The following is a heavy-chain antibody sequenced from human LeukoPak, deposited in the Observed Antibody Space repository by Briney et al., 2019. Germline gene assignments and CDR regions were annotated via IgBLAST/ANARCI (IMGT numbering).Heavy chain of an antibody. D-gene: IGHD6-6*01. CDR2: IYYSGST. J-gene: IGHJ6*03. CDR3: ARGFLKAARPMDV. CDR1: GGSISRYY. V-gene: IGHV4-59*01. Sequence: KPSETLSLTCTVSGGSISRYYWSWIRQPPGKGLEWIGYIYYSGSTNYNPSLKSRVTISVDTSKNQFSLKLSSVTAADTAVYYCARGFLKAARPMDVWGKGTTVTVSS.